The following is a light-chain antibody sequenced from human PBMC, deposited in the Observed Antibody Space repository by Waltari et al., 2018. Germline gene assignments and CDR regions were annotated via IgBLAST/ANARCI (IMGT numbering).Light chain of an antibody. V-gene: IGKV3-20*01. CDR1: QSLSSSY. CDR3: QLHPGT. J-gene: IGKJ1*01. CDR2: GAF. Sequence: DIGLTQSPGTLSLSTGERDTLSCRASQSLSSSYLAWYQQKPGQAPRLLIHGAFGRATGIPDRFSGSGSGTDFTLTISRLEPEDFAVYFCQLHPGTFGQGTKVE.